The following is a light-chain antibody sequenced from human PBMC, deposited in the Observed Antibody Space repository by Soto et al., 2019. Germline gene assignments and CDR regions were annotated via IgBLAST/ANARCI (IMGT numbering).Light chain of an antibody. V-gene: IGLV1-44*01. CDR3: AAWDDSLVV. CDR1: SSNIGSNA. CDR2: SNS. Sequence: QSVLTQPPSASGTPGQRVTISCSGSSSNIGSNAVNWYQQLPGTAPKLLMYSNSHRPSGVPDRFSGSKSGTSASLAISGLQSEDEADYYCAAWDDSLVVFGGGTKLTVL. J-gene: IGLJ3*02.